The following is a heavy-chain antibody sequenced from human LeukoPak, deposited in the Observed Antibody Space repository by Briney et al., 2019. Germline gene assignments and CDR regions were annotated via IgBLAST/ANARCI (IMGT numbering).Heavy chain of an antibody. CDR2: INRDGSVT. Sequence: GRSLRLSCAASGFTFNAYWMTWVRHPPGKGLEWVANINRDGSVTNYADSVKGRFTVSRDNAKNSLFLQMISLGAEDTAVYYCARDSTPVTRVDAYDMWGQGTLVTVSS. J-gene: IGHJ3*02. D-gene: IGHD2-2*01. V-gene: IGHV3-7*04. CDR1: GFTFNAYW. CDR3: ARDSTPVTRVDAYDM.